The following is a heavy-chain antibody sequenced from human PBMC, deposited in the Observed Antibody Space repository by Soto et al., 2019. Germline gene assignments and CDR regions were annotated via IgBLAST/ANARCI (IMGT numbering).Heavy chain of an antibody. CDR2: IIPIFGTA. J-gene: IGHJ3*02. D-gene: IGHD6-6*01. Sequence: ASVKVSCKASGGTFSSYAISWVRQAPGQGREWMGGIIPIFGTANYAQKFQGRVTITADESTSTAYMELSSLRSEDTAVYYCARDRGIADRRSYALDIWGQGXMVTV. CDR1: GGTFSSYA. CDR3: ARDRGIADRRSYALDI. V-gene: IGHV1-69*13.